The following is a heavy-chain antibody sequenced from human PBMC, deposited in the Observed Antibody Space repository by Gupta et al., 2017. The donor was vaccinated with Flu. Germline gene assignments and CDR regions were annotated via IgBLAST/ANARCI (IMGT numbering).Heavy chain of an antibody. D-gene: IGHD6-19*01. J-gene: IGHJ4*02. V-gene: IGHV4-39*01. Sequence: WIRQPPGKGLEWIGSVYYSGNTYYNPSLKSRVTISVDTSKNQFSLKLTSVTAADTAVYFCAVTQYTSGPLGYWGQGTLVTVSS. CDR3: AVTQYTSGPLGY. CDR2: VYYSGNT.